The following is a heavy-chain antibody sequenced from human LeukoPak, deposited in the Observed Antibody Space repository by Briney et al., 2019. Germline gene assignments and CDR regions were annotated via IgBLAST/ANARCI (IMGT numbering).Heavy chain of an antibody. CDR2: IYHSGST. Sequence: SETLSLTCTVSGGSISSSSYYWGWIRQPPGKGLEWIGSIYHSGSTYYNPSLKSRVTISVDTSKNQFSLKLSSVTAADTAVYYCARRNVVVPAAINAFDIWAKGQWSPSLQ. CDR1: GGSISSSSYY. V-gene: IGHV4-39*07. CDR3: ARRNVVVPAAINAFDI. D-gene: IGHD2-2*01. J-gene: IGHJ3*02.